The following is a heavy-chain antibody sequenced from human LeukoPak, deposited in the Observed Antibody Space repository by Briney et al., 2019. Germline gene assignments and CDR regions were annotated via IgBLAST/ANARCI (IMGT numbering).Heavy chain of an antibody. CDR1: GFTFSKFW. CDR2: IHPEGNEK. D-gene: IGHD1-1*01. CDR3: ARGDDFSGDH. Sequence: GGSLRLSCLVSGFTFSKFWMSWVRQAPGGGLEWVANIHPEGNEKYHVESVKGRFTISRDNAKNLLFLQMNGLRVEDTAVYYCARGDDFSGDHWGQGTLVTVSS. V-gene: IGHV3-7*04. J-gene: IGHJ4*02.